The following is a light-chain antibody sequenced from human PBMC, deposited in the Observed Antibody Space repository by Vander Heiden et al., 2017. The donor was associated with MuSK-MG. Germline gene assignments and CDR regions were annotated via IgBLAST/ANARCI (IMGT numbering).Light chain of an antibody. CDR2: ANN. CDR3: GTWDSSLNTFV. Sequence: QSVLTQPPSVSAAPGQNVTIACSGGSPTIRHNYVSWYQQLPGTAPILLLYANNKRPSGIPDRFSCSKSGTSATLGIAGLQTGDEAEYSCGTWDSSLNTFVFGPGTRVTVL. CDR1: SPTIRHNY. V-gene: IGLV1-51*01. J-gene: IGLJ1*01.